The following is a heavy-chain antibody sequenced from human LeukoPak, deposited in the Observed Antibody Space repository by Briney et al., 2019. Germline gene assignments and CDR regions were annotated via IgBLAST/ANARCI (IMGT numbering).Heavy chain of an antibody. CDR1: GGTFSSYA. D-gene: IGHD5-18*01. Sequence: ASVKVSCKASGGTFSSYAISWVRQAPGQGLEWMGGIIPTFGTANYAQKFQGRVTITADESTSTAYMELSSLRSEDTAVYYCARVPNRPQLWYGKRNYYYYGMDVWGQGTTVTVSS. CDR3: ARVPNRPQLWYGKRNYYYYGMDV. J-gene: IGHJ6*02. CDR2: IIPTFGTA. V-gene: IGHV1-69*13.